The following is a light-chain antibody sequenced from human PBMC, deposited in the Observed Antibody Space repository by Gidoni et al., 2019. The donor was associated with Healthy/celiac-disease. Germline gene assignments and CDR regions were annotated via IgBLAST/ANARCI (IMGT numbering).Light chain of an antibody. CDR1: QSVSSSY. V-gene: IGKV3-20*01. CDR2: GAS. Sequence: EILLTQSPGTLSLSPGERATLSCRASQSVSSSYLAWFQQKLGQAPRLLIYGASSRATGIPDRFSGSGSGTDFTLTISRLEPEDFAVYYCQQYGSSPFTFGPGTKVDIK. J-gene: IGKJ3*01. CDR3: QQYGSSPFT.